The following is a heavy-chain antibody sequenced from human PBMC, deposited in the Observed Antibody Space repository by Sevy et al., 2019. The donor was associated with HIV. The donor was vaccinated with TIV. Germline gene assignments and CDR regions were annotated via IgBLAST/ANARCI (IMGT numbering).Heavy chain of an antibody. D-gene: IGHD3-22*01. CDR1: GYSFTSYW. CDR3: ASSRYSSGYPYYFDY. V-gene: IGHV5-51*01. CDR2: IYPGDSDT. J-gene: IGHJ4*02. Sequence: GETLKISCKGSGYSFTSYWIGWVRKMPGKGLEWMGIIYPGDSDTRPSPSFRGQVTISADKSISTAYLQWSSLKASDTAMYYCASSRYSSGYPYYFDYWGQGTLVTVSS.